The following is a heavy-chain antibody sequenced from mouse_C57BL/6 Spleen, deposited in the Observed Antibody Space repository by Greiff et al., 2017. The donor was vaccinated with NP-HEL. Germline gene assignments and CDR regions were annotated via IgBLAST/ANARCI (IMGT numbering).Heavy chain of an antibody. D-gene: IGHD1-1*01. CDR1: GFTFSDYG. V-gene: IGHV5-17*01. CDR2: ISSGSSTI. Sequence: EVNGVESGGGLVKPGGSLKLSCAASGFTFSDYGMHWVRQAPEKGLEWVAYISSGSSTIYYADTVKGRFTISRDNAKNTLFLQMTGVRSGDTGVYYCANTVERYYFDYWGQGTTLTVSS. J-gene: IGHJ2*01. CDR3: ANTVERYYFDY.